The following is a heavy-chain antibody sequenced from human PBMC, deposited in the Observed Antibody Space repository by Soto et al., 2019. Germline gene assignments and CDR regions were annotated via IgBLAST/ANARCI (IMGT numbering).Heavy chain of an antibody. D-gene: IGHD5-12*01. CDR1: GYTFTGHY. CDR2: IGPESGAT. V-gene: IGHV1-2*02. Sequence: ASVKVSCKASGYTFTGHYIHWVRQAPEQGPDWMGEIGPESGATRYAQKFQGRVTMTRDMSITTVYMELNNLSPDDTAVYYCGRGRSGQIVVFYWGQGTPGTVSS. J-gene: IGHJ4*02. CDR3: GRGRSGQIVVFY.